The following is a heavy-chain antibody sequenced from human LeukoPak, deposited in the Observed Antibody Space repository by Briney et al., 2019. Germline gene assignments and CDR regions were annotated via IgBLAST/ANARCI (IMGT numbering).Heavy chain of an antibody. CDR3: AREEGGGSISGFVY. Sequence: SETLSLTCTVCGGFNSSYYWSWIRQPPARGLEGMGDNYYSGSTNYNPSLKSRVPISVATSKNQLPLKLSSVTATDTAVYYCAREEGGGSISGFVYWGQGTLVTVSS. J-gene: IGHJ4*02. CDR2: NYYSGST. D-gene: IGHD2-15*01. V-gene: IGHV4-59*01. CDR1: GGFNSSYY.